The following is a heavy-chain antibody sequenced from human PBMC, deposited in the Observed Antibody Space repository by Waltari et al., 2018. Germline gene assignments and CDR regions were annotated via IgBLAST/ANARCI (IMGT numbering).Heavy chain of an antibody. CDR1: GGSISSSGYY. CDR2: IYNFGNT. J-gene: IGHJ4*02. Sequence: QLQLQESGPGLVKPSETLSLTCNVSGGSISSSGYYWGWVRQPPGKGLERIGSIYNFGNTFYNPSLSSRVTISMDTPNNQFSLKLSSVTAADTAVYYCARPSRGIQPFDYWGPGTLVTVSS. CDR3: ARPSRGIQPFDY. V-gene: IGHV4-39*01. D-gene: IGHD3-10*01.